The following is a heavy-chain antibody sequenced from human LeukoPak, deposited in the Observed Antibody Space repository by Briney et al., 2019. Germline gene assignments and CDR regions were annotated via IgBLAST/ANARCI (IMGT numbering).Heavy chain of an antibody. D-gene: IGHD3-22*01. CDR1: GGSISSSSYY. CDR2: IYYSGST. CDR3: ARDRYYYDSSHNYNWFDP. J-gene: IGHJ5*02. V-gene: IGHV4-61*01. Sequence: KPSETLSLTCTVSGGSISSSSYYWSWIRQPPGKGLEWIGYIYYSGSTNYNPSLKSRVTISVDTSKNQFSLKLSSVTAADTAVYYCARDRYYYDSSHNYNWFDPWGQGTLVTVSS.